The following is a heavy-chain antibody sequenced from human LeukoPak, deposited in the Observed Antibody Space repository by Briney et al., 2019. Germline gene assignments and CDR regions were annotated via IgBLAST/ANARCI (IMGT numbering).Heavy chain of an antibody. CDR1: GFTFSSYA. CDR2: ISGSGGST. D-gene: IGHD3-16*01. Sequence: PGGSLRLSCAASGFTFSSYAMSWVRQAPGKGLEWVSAISGSGGSTYYADSVKGRFTISRDNSKNTLYLQMNSLRAEDTAVYYCAEGVRLGELLVAPGGYFFEYWGQGTLVTVSS. CDR3: AEGVRLGELLVAPGGYFFEY. V-gene: IGHV3-23*01. J-gene: IGHJ4*01.